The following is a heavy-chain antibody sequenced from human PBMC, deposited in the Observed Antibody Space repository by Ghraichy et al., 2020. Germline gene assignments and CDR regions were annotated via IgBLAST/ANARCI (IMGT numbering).Heavy chain of an antibody. CDR2: IYSGGST. Sequence: GESLNISCAASGFTVSSNYMSWVRQAPGKGLEWVSVIYSGGSTYYADSVKGRFTISRDNSKNTLYLQMNSLRAEDTAVYYCARDFMGRLQHRDYWGQGTLVTVSS. V-gene: IGHV3-66*01. CDR3: ARDFMGRLQHRDY. D-gene: IGHD6-13*01. CDR1: GFTVSSNY. J-gene: IGHJ4*02.